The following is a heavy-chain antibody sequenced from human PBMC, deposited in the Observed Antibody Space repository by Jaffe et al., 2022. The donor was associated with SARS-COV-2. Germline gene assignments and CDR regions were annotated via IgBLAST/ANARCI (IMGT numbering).Heavy chain of an antibody. D-gene: IGHD6-13*01. CDR2: IKQDGSEK. CDR1: GFTFSSYW. Sequence: EVQLVESGGGLVQPGGSLRLSCAASGFTFSSYWMSWVRQAPGKGLEWVANIKQDGSEKYYVDSVKGRFTISRDNAKNSLYLQMNSLRAEDTAVYYCARPQYSSSWYRRVGAGQDAFDIWGQGTMVTVSS. CDR3: ARPQYSSSWYRRVGAGQDAFDI. J-gene: IGHJ3*02. V-gene: IGHV3-7*01.